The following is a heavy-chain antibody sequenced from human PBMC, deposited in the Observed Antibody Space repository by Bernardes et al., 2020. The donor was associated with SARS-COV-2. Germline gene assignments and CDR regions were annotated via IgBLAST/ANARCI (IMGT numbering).Heavy chain of an antibody. CDR2: VNSAGTT. Sequence: GSLILSCAASGFTFSNYAMSWFRQTPGKGLEWISAVNSAGTTYYADSVRGRFTAARDNSKNTLYLQMSSLRSEDTAVYYCARVVSGPHVGADAFAVWGRGTTVTVSS. J-gene: IGHJ3*01. V-gene: IGHV3-23*01. CDR3: ARVVSGPHVGADAFAV. D-gene: IGHD2-21*02. CDR1: GFTFSNYA.